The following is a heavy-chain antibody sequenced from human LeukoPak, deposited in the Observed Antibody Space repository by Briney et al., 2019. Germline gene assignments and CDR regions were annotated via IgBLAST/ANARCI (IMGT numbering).Heavy chain of an antibody. CDR1: GFTFSTSS. D-gene: IGHD1-26*01. J-gene: IGHJ4*02. CDR2: ISYDGRNT. CDR3: ARGDSGSFDS. V-gene: IGHV3-30*04. Sequence: GGSLRLSCEDSGFTFSTSSMHWVRQSPGKGLEWVAVISYDGRNTYYADSVKGRFTISRDNSKNTMFLQMDSLRVEDTAVYYCARGDSGSFDSWGQGTLVIVSS.